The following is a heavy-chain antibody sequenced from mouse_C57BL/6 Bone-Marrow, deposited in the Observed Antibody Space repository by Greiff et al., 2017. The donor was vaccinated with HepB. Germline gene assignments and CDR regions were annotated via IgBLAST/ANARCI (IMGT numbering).Heavy chain of an antibody. CDR1: GYTFTSYW. CDR2: IDPSDSYI. CDR3: ARRASLLSSFFY. J-gene: IGHJ3*01. Sequence: QVQLQQPGAEFVKPGASVKLSCKASGYTFTSYWMQWVKQRPGQGLEWIGEIDPSDSYINYNQKFKGKATLTVDTSSSTAYMHLSSLTSEDSAVYYSARRASLLSSFFYWGPESLVTVSA. V-gene: IGHV1-50*01. D-gene: IGHD3-1*01.